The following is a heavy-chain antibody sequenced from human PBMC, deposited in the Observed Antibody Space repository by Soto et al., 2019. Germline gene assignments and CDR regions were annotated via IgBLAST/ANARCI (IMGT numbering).Heavy chain of an antibody. V-gene: IGHV1-18*01. J-gene: IGHJ6*02. CDR2: ISAYSGDT. D-gene: IGHD4-17*01. CDR1: GYTFTNYG. CDR3: ARDDSQGLRYYYYYGMDV. Sequence: QVQLVQSGAEVKEPGASVKVSCTASGYTFTNYGITWVRQAPGQGLEWMGWISAYSGDTNYAQNLQGRVTMTADTSTSTAYMELRSLRSDDTAVYYCARDDSQGLRYYYYYGMDVWGQGTTVTVSS.